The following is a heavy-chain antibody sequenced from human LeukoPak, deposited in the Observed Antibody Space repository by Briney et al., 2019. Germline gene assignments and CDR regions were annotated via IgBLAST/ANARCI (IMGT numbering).Heavy chain of an antibody. D-gene: IGHD5-12*01. CDR3: ARGLYSHMVATRLFDY. CDR2: INPSGGST. V-gene: IGHV1-46*01. CDR1: GYTFTSYY. J-gene: IGHJ4*02. Sequence: GASVKVSCKASGYTFTSYYMHWVRQAPGQGLEWMGIINPSGGSTSYAQKFQGRVTMTRDMSTSTVYMELSSLRSEDTAVYYCARGLYSHMVATRLFDYWGQGTLVTVSS.